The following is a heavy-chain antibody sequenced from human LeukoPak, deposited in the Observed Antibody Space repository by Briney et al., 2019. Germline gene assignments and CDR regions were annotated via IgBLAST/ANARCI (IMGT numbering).Heavy chain of an antibody. CDR1: GYTFTSYG. CDR3: ARDTPRMVATFPFDY. Sequence: ASVKVSCKASGYTFTSYGISWVRQAPGQGLEWMGWISAYNGNTNYAQKLQGRVTMTTDTSTSTAYMELRSLRSDDTAVYYCARDTPRMVATFPFDYWGQGTLVTVSS. D-gene: IGHD5-12*01. V-gene: IGHV1-18*01. CDR2: ISAYNGNT. J-gene: IGHJ4*02.